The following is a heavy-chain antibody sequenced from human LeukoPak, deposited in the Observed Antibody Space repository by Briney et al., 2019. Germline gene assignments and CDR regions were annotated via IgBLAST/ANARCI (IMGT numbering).Heavy chain of an antibody. CDR2: ISGSGGGI. Sequence: GGSLRLSWAVSGFTFSNYAMNWVRQAPGKGLEWVSAISGSGGGIYYADSVKGRFTISRDNSKDTLYLQMNSLRAEDTAVYYCAKVTYDFWSGLNDWGQGTLVTVSS. V-gene: IGHV3-23*01. D-gene: IGHD3-3*01. CDR1: GFTFSNYA. CDR3: AKVTYDFWSGLND. J-gene: IGHJ4*02.